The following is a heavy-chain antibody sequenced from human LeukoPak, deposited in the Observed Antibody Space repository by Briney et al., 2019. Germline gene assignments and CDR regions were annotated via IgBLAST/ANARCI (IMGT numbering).Heavy chain of an antibody. V-gene: IGHV1-18*01. J-gene: IGHJ4*02. CDR1: GYTFTSYG. CDR3: ARVRGAWSYYYDSSGNDY. CDR2: ISAYNGNT. Sequence: GASVKVSCKASGYTFTSYGISWVRQAPGQGLAWMGWISAYNGNTNYAQKLQGRVTMTTDTSTSTAYMELRSLRSDDTAVYYCARVRGAWSYYYDSSGNDYWGQGTLVTVSS. D-gene: IGHD3-22*01.